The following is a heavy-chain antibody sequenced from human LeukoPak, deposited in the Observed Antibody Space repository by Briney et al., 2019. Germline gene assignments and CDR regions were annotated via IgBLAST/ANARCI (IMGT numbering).Heavy chain of an antibody. D-gene: IGHD3-22*01. CDR1: GGSISSYY. V-gene: IGHV4-59*01. CDR3: ARGYYYEGLDY. CDR2: IYYSGST. Sequence: SETLSLTCTVSGGSISSYYWSWIRQPPGKGLEWIGYIYYSGSTNYNPSLKSRVTISVDTSKNQYSLKLSSVTAADTAVYYCARGYYYEGLDYWGQGTLVTVSS. J-gene: IGHJ4*02.